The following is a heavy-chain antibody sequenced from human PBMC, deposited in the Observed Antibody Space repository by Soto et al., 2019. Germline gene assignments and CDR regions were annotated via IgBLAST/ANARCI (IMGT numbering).Heavy chain of an antibody. D-gene: IGHD1-26*01. CDR2: ISAYNGNT. Sequence: ASVKVSCKASGYTFTSYGISWVRQAPGQGLEWMGWISAYNGNTNYAQKLQGRVTMTTDTSTSTAYMELRSLRSDDTAVYYFASSGQGKSTKWELLRLTYWGQGTLVTVSS. CDR1: GYTFTSYG. CDR3: ASSGQGKSTKWELLRLTY. V-gene: IGHV1-18*01. J-gene: IGHJ4*02.